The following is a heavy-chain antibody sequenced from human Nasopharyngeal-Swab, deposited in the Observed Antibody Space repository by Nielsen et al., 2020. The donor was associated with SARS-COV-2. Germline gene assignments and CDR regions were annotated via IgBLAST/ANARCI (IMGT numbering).Heavy chain of an antibody. CDR3: ARSEWIQLWSTGRRGMDV. CDR1: GGSISSYY. D-gene: IGHD5-18*01. CDR2: IYYSGST. J-gene: IGHJ6*02. V-gene: IGHV4-59*13. Sequence: ESLKISCTVSGGSISSYYWSWIRQPPGKGLEWIGYIYYSGSTNYNPSLKSRVTISVDTSKNQFSLKLSSVTAADTAVYYCARSEWIQLWSTGRRGMDVWGQGTTVTVSS.